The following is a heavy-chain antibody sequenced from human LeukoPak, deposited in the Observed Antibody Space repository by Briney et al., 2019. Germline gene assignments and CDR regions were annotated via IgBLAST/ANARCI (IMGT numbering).Heavy chain of an antibody. CDR2: ISGSGGST. J-gene: IGHJ6*03. D-gene: IGHD1-26*01. CDR1: GFTFSSYG. V-gene: IGHV3-23*01. CDR3: ARSFYGHDPYYCYMDV. Sequence: GGSLRLSCAASGFTFSSYGMSWVRQAPGKGLEWVSGISGSGGSTYYADSVKGRFTISRDNFKNTLYLRMNSLRAEDTAVYYCARSFYGHDPYYCYMDVWGKGTTVTVSS.